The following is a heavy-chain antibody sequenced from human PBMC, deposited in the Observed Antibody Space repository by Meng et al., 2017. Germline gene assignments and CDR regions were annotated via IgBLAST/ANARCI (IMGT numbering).Heavy chain of an antibody. Sequence: QPVGSGLFNTSYTLSLPLSVYGVSFSGYYWSWIRQPTVRGVKWIGEIRHSGTANYNPSLTSRVTISLDTSKSQFSLKLTSVTGADTAVYFCARGVRSKIQQLIPGRPTYVDLWSQGNLGTVSS. J-gene: IGHJ4*02. CDR3: ARGVRSKIQQLIPGRPTYVDL. CDR2: IRHSGTA. D-gene: IGHD6-13*01. CDR1: GVSFSGYY. V-gene: IGHV4-34*01.